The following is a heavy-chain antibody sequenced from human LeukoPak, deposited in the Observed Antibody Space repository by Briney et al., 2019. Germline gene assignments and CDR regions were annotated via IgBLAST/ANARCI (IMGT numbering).Heavy chain of an antibody. D-gene: IGHD5-24*01. J-gene: IGHJ4*02. CDR2: IKPDGTEK. Sequence: PGGSLRLSCAASGFTFSNFHMSWVRQTSGKGLEWVATIKPDGTEKYYVDSVKGRFTISRDNTKNSVYLQMNSLRVEDTAIYFCARGGRWYFDFWGQGTLVTVS. CDR1: GFTFSNFH. V-gene: IGHV3-7*01. CDR3: ARGGRWYFDF.